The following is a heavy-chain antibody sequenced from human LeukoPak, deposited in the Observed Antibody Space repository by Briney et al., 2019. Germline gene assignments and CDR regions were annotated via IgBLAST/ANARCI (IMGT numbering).Heavy chain of an antibody. CDR2: IIPILGIA. Sequence: ASVKVSCKASGGTFSSYAISWVRQAPGQGLEWMGRIIPILGIANYAQKFQGRVTITADKSTSTAYMELSSLRSEDTAVYYCARGIIGYCSGGSCYRTPRFDYWGQGTLVTVSS. CDR1: GGTFSSYA. CDR3: ARGIIGYCSGGSCYRTPRFDY. J-gene: IGHJ4*02. D-gene: IGHD2-15*01. V-gene: IGHV1-69*04.